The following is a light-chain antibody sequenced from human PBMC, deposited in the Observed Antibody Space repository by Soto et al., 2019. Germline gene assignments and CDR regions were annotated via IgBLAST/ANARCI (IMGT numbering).Light chain of an antibody. J-gene: IGLJ2*01. Sequence: QSALTQPASVSGSPGQSITISCTGTSSDVGGYNYVSWYHQHPGKAPKLMIYDVSNRPSGVSNRFSGSKSGNTASLTISGLQAEDEADYYCSSYTSSSTVVFGGGTKVTVL. CDR1: SSDVGGYNY. CDR2: DVS. CDR3: SSYTSSSTVV. V-gene: IGLV2-14*01.